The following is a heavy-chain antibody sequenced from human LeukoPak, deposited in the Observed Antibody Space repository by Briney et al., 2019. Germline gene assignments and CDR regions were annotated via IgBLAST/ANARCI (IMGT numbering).Heavy chain of an antibody. D-gene: IGHD3-10*01. J-gene: IGHJ4*02. CDR3: ARANVLWFGELTE. V-gene: IGHV3-53*01. CDR1: GFTVSSNY. Sequence: GGSLRLSCAASGFTVSSNYMSWVCQAPGKGLEWVSVIYSGGSTYYADSVKGRFTISRDNSKNTLYLQMNSLRAEDTAVYYCARANVLWFGELTEWGQGTLVTVSS. CDR2: IYSGGST.